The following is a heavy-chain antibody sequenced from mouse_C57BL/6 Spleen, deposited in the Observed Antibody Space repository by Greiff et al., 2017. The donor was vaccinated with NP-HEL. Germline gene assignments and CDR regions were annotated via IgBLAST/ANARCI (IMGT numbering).Heavy chain of an antibody. CDR1: GFTFSSYA. Sequence: EVQLVESGGGLVKPGGSLKLSCAASGFTFSSYAMSWVRQTPEKRLEWVATISDGGSYTYYPDNVKGRFTISRDNANNNLYLQMSHLKSEDTAMYYCAREGGSRRYAMDYWGQGTSVTVSS. D-gene: IGHD1-1*01. CDR2: ISDGGSYT. V-gene: IGHV5-4*01. J-gene: IGHJ4*01. CDR3: AREGGSRRYAMDY.